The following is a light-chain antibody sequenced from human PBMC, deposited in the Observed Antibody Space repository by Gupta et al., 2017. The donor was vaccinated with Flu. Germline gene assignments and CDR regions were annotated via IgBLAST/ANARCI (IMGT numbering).Light chain of an antibody. V-gene: IGKV1-5*03. CDR1: QSISSW. J-gene: IGKJ1*01. Sequence: DIQMTQSPPTLSASVGDRVTITCRASQSISSWLAWYQQKPGKAPKLLIYKASSLESGVPSRFSGSGSGTESTLTISSLQPDDFATYYCQQYNSIRTFGQGTKVEIK. CDR2: KAS. CDR3: QQYNSIRT.